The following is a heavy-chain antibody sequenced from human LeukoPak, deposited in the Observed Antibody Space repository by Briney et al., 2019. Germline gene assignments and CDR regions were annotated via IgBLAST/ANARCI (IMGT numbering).Heavy chain of an antibody. CDR1: RFSFSSYA. CDR2: ISGTGGST. V-gene: IGHV3-23*01. J-gene: IGHJ4*02. Sequence: GGSLRLSCTASRFSFSSYAMSWVRQAPGKGLEWVSGISGTGGSTYYADSVKGRFTISRDNSKNTLYLQMNSLRAEDSAIYYCARDNSFGSPRLFDYWGQGTLVTVSS. D-gene: IGHD5-18*01. CDR3: ARDNSFGSPRLFDY.